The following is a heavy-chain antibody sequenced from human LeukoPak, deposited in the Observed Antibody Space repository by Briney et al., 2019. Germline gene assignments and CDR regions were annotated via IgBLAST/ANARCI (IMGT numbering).Heavy chain of an antibody. CDR1: GGTFSSYA. CDR2: IIPIFGTA. J-gene: IGHJ3*02. D-gene: IGHD5-24*01. V-gene: IGHV1-69*13. CDR3: ARRRDGYNWGAFDI. Sequence: SVKVSCKASGGTFSSYAISWVRQAPGQELEWMGGIIPIFGTANYAQKFQGRVTITADESTSTAYMELSSLRSEDTAVYYCARRRDGYNWGAFDIWGQGTMVTVSS.